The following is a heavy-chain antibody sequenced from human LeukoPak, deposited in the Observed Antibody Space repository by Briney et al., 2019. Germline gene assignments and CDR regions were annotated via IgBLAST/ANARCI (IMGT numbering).Heavy chain of an antibody. CDR2: INHSGST. CDR3: ARGFIPQLWLRFYFDY. D-gene: IGHD5-18*01. CDR1: GVSFSGYY. Sequence: SETLSLTCAVYGVSFSGYYWSWIRQPPGKGLEWIGEINHSGSTNYNPSLKSRVTISVDTSKNQFSLKLSSVTAADTAVYYCARGFIPQLWLRFYFDYWGQGTLVTVSS. J-gene: IGHJ4*02. V-gene: IGHV4-34*01.